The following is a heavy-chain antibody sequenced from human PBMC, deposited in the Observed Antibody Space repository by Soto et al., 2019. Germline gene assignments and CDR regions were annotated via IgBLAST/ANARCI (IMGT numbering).Heavy chain of an antibody. Sequence: SQTLSLTCAISGDSVSSNSVGWNWTRQSPSRGLEWLGRTYYRSKWYNEYAVSVKSRVTINPDTSKNQFSLQLKFVTPEDTAVYYCARVGRYYFDYWVQGTLVTVSS. D-gene: IGHD1-26*01. V-gene: IGHV6-1*01. CDR1: GDSVSSNSVG. CDR3: ARVGRYYFDY. J-gene: IGHJ4*02. CDR2: TYYRSKWYN.